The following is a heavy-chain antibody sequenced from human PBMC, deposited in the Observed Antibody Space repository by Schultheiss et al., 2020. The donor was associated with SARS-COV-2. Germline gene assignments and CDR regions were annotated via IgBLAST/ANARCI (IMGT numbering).Heavy chain of an antibody. CDR2: IYYSGST. J-gene: IGHJ6*02. CDR3: ARDRYYDFWSGYYSDYYYGMDV. Sequence: SETLSLTCTVSGGSFSGYYWSWIRQHPGKGLEWIGYIYYSGSTYYNPSLKSRVTISVDTSKNQFSLKLSSVTAADTAVYYCARDRYYDFWSGYYSDYYYGMDVWGQGTTVTVSS. V-gene: IGHV4-31*03. D-gene: IGHD3-3*01. CDR1: GGSFSGYY.